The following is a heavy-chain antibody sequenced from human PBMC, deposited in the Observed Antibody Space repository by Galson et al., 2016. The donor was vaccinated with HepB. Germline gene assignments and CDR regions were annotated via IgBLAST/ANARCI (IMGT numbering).Heavy chain of an antibody. CDR3: ARMIGSIGTRHLDY. V-gene: IGHV2-70*04. J-gene: IGHJ4*02. CDR1: GFSLTTTEMR. D-gene: IGHD1-14*01. CDR2: IDWDDDK. Sequence: PALVTPTQTLTLTCTFSGFSLTTTEMRVTWIRQPPGEALEWLARIDWDDDKYYSTSLKTRLTVSKDTSKNQVVFTMTNMDPADTATYYCARMIGSIGTRHLDYWGQGILITVSS.